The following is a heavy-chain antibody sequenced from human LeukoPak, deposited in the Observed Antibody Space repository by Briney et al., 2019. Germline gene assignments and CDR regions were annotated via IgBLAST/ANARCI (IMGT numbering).Heavy chain of an antibody. J-gene: IGHJ4*02. CDR2: IKRDGSEK. Sequence: GGSLRLSCVASGFTFSRYWMSWVRQAPGKGLEWVANIKRDGSEKYHVDSVKGRFTISRDNAKNSLYLQMNSLRAEDTAVYYCARDQTPYYWGQGTLVTVSS. CDR3: ARDQTPYY. CDR1: GFTFSRYW. V-gene: IGHV3-7*01.